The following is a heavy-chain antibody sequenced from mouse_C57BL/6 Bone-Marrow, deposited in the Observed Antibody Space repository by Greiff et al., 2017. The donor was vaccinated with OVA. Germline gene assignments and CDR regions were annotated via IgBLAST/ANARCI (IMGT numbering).Heavy chain of an antibody. CDR3: VKAWDYDSHWYFDV. D-gene: IGHD2-4*01. Sequence: DVKLVESGGGLVQPKGSLKLSCAASGFTFNTYAMHWVRQAPGKGLEWVARIRSKSSNYATYYADSVKDRFTISRDDSQSMLYLQMNNLKTEDTAMYYCVKAWDYDSHWYFDVWGTGTTVTVSS. V-gene: IGHV10-3*01. CDR2: IRSKSSNYAT. J-gene: IGHJ1*03. CDR1: GFTFNTYA.